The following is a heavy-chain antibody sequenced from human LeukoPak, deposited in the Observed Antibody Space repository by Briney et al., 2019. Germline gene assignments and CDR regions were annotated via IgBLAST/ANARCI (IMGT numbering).Heavy chain of an antibody. Sequence: SETLSLTCTASGGSISCDNYYWSWIRQPAGRGLEWIWRSYTSGSTNYTPSLKSRVTISVDTSKNQFSLKLSSVTAADTAVYYCARDQEAYCSSTSCYEYYYYMDVWGKGTTVTISS. CDR3: ARDQEAYCSSTSCYEYYYYMDV. CDR2: SYTSGST. CDR1: GGSISCDNYY. D-gene: IGHD2-2*01. V-gene: IGHV4-61*02. J-gene: IGHJ6*03.